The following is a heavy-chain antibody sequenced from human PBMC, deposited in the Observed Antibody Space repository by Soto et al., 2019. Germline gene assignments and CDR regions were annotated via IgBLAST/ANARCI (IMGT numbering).Heavy chain of an antibody. CDR1: GDSSRSYY. CDR2: IYYSGST. V-gene: IGHV4-59*01. D-gene: IGHD5-12*01. Sequence: PSATXSLTCTVSGDSSRSYYFTLIRQPPGKGLELIGYIYYSGSTRYNPSLKSRVTISVDMSKNQLSLKLSSVIAADKAVYYCAREYGGLDNGLEVWGQGTAVTVYS. J-gene: IGHJ6*01. CDR3: AREYGGLDNGLEV.